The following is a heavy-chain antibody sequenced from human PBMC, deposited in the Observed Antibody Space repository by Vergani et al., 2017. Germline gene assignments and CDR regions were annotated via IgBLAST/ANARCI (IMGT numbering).Heavy chain of an antibody. CDR2: ISSSSAYL. Sequence: VQLVESGGGLVKPGGSLRLSCEGSGFNFKNNTMTWVRQAPGKGLEWVSSISSSSAYLHYADSVKGRFTISRDNAKKSLFLQMNNLRADDTAVYYCASRVSANGGLDTWGQGTLVTVSS. CDR3: ASRVSANGGLDT. CDR1: GFNFKNNT. J-gene: IGHJ5*02. V-gene: IGHV3-21*02. D-gene: IGHD2-15*01.